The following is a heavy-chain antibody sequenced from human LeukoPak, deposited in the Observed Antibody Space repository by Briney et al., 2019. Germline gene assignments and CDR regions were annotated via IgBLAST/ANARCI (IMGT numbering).Heavy chain of an antibody. J-gene: IGHJ4*02. CDR1: GFTFSSYA. D-gene: IGHD3-9*01. V-gene: IGHV3-23*01. Sequence: GGSLRLSCAASGFTFSSYAMSWARQAPGKGLEWVSAISGSGGSTYYADSVKGRFTISRDNSKNTLYLQMNSLRAEDTAVYYCAKSLIAYDILTGYYGGWSGFDYWGQGTLVTVSS. CDR3: AKSLIAYDILTGYYGGWSGFDY. CDR2: ISGSGGST.